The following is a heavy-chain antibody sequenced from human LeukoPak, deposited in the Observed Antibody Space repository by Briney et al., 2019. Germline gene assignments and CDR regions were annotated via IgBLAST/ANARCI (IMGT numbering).Heavy chain of an antibody. J-gene: IGHJ3*02. Sequence: SETLSLTCTVSGVPISSGSYYWSWIRQPAGKGLEWIGGIYTSGSTNYNPSLKSRVTISVDTSKNQFSLKLSSVTAADTAVYYCARVPTHYIVVGPAATLDIWGQGTMVTVSS. CDR2: IYTSGST. CDR1: GVPISSGSYY. CDR3: ARVPTHYIVVGPAATLDI. D-gene: IGHD2-2*01. V-gene: IGHV4-61*02.